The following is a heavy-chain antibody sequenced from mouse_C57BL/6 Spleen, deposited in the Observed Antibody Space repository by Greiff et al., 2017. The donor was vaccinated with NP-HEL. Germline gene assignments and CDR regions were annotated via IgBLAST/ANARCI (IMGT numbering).Heavy chain of an antibody. D-gene: IGHD2-3*01. CDR2: INPYNGGT. CDR3: ARKGDYDGYSYAMDY. Sequence: EVQLQQSGPVLVKPGASVKMPCKASGYTFTDYYMNWVKQSHGKSLEWIGVINPYNGGTSYNQKFKGKATLTVDKSSSTAYMELNSLTSEDSAVYYCARKGDYDGYSYAMDYWGQGTSVTVSS. CDR1: GYTFTDYY. J-gene: IGHJ4*01. V-gene: IGHV1-19*01.